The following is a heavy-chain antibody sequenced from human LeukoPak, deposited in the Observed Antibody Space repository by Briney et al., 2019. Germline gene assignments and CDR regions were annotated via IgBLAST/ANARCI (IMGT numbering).Heavy chain of an antibody. CDR1: GDSVSSNSAA. CDR3: ATWYYYDSSDYYLADY. D-gene: IGHD3-22*01. Sequence: SQTLSLTCAISGDSVSSNSAAWNWIRQSPSRGLEWLGRTYYRSKWYNDYAVSVKSRITINPDTSKNQFSLQLNSVTPEDTAVYYCATWYYYDSSDYYLADYWGQGTLVTVSS. V-gene: IGHV6-1*01. J-gene: IGHJ4*02. CDR2: TYYRSKWYN.